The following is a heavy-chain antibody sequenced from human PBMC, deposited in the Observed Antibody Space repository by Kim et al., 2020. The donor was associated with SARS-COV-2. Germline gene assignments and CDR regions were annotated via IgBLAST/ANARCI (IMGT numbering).Heavy chain of an antibody. V-gene: IGHV3-23*03. D-gene: IGHD3-16*01. CDR2: IHSGGSDT. CDR1: GFTFRSYV. J-gene: IGHJ6*02. CDR3: AKNLGYYYGMDV. Sequence: GGSLRLFCTASGFTFRSYVMSWVRQAPGKGLEWVSAIHSGGSDTFYADSVKGRFTISRDNSKSTLYLQMNSLRADDTAVYYCAKNLGYYYGMDVWGQGTTVIVSS.